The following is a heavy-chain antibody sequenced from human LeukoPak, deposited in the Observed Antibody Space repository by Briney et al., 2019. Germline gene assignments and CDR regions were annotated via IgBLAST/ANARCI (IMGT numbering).Heavy chain of an antibody. Sequence: PGGSLRLSCAASGFTFSIYGMHWVRPAPGKGLEWVAAISYEGSNKYYADSVKGRFTLSRDNSKNTLYLQMNSLRAEDTAVYYCAKDLPPIAVAGFFDYWGQGTLVTVSS. CDR2: ISYEGSNK. J-gene: IGHJ4*02. V-gene: IGHV3-30*18. CDR1: GFTFSIYG. D-gene: IGHD6-19*01. CDR3: AKDLPPIAVAGFFDY.